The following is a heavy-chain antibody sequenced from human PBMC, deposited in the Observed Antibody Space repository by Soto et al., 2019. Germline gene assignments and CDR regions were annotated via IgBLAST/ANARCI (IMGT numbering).Heavy chain of an antibody. CDR2: IYWNDDK. Sequence: SGPTLVKPTQTLTLTCTFSGFSLSTSGVGVGWIRQPPGKALEWLALIYWNDDKRYSPLLKSRLTITKDTSQYQVVLTMTNMDPVDTATYYCAHLRHRGYYFDYWGQGTLVTVSS. V-gene: IGHV2-5*01. D-gene: IGHD3-16*01. CDR1: GFSLSTSGVG. J-gene: IGHJ4*02. CDR3: AHLRHRGYYFDY.